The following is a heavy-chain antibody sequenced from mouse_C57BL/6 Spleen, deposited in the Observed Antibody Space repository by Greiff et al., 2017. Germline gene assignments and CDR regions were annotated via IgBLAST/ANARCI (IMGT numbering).Heavy chain of an antibody. CDR1: GYAFSSYW. CDR2: IYPGDGDT. Sequence: QVQLQQSGAELVKPGASVKISCKASGYAFSSYWMNWVKQRPGKGLEWIGQIYPGDGDTNYNGQFKGKATLTADKSSSTAYMQLSSLTSEDSAVYFCARARDYGSPYYFDDWGQGTTLTVSS. V-gene: IGHV1-80*01. CDR3: ARARDYGSPYYFDD. J-gene: IGHJ2*01. D-gene: IGHD1-1*01.